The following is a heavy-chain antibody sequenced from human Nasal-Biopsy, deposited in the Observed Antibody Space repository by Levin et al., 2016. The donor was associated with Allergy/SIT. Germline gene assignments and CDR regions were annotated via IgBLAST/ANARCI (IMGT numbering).Heavy chain of an antibody. CDR3: AGPGYNYGLYYFDY. Sequence: SETLSLTCTVSGGPISSSSSYWGWIRQPPGKGLEWIGSIYYSGSTYYNPSLKSRVTISVDTSKNQFSLKLTSVTAADTAVYYCAGPGYNYGLYYFDYWGQGTLVTVSS. V-gene: IGHV4-39*01. D-gene: IGHD5-18*01. J-gene: IGHJ4*02. CDR2: IYYSGST. CDR1: GGPISSSSSY.